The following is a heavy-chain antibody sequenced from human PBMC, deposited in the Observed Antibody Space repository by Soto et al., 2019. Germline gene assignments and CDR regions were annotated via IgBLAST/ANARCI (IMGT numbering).Heavy chain of an antibody. V-gene: IGHV3-23*01. CDR2: ISHSAVSS. D-gene: IGHD3-3*01. Sequence: EVQLLESGGGLVQPGGSLRLSCAASGFTFSNFVMSWVRHAPGKGLEWVSGISHSAVSSHSVDSVKGRFTISRDNSKNTLYLQMDSLTTEDTALYYCAKGGDSWSGYSHYWGQGTLVTVSS. J-gene: IGHJ4*02. CDR1: GFTFSNFV. CDR3: AKGGDSWSGYSHY.